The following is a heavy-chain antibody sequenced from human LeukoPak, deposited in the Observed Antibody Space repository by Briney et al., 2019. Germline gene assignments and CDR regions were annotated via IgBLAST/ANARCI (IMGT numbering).Heavy chain of an antibody. V-gene: IGHV3-23*01. D-gene: IGHD3-22*01. CDR2: ISVGGST. CDR3: TTDRMWLYIDF. CDR1: GFTFSDHP. Sequence: GGSLRLSCAASGFTFSDHPMSWVRQAPGKGLEWVSGISVGGSTYYADSVKGRFTISKANSENTVYLQMNSLRAEDTAVYYCTTDRMWLYIDFWGQGTLVTVSS. J-gene: IGHJ4*02.